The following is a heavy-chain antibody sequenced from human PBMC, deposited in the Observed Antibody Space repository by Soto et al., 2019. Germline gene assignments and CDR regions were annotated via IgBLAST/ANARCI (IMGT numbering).Heavy chain of an antibody. V-gene: IGHV5-51*01. J-gene: IGHJ4*01. CDR2: IFPGDSDT. D-gene: IGHD2-15*01. CDR1: GYNFNRYW. CDR3: ARQNFAANVPDF. Sequence: PGGSLKISCHGSGYNFNRYWIGWVRQMPGKGLEWMAIIFPGDSDTKYSPSFQGQVTISADKSINTAYLQWSSLKASDTAMYFCARQNFAANVPDFWGPGTLVTVSS.